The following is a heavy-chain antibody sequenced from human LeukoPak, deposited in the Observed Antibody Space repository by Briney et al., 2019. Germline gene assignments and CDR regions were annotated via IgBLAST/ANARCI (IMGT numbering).Heavy chain of an antibody. J-gene: IGHJ3*02. CDR3: ARITLGIFGSLGAFDI. V-gene: IGHV4-39*01. D-gene: IGHD3-3*01. CDR1: GGSISSSSYY. Sequence: SETLSLTCTVSGGSISSSSYYWGWIRQPPVKGLEWIGSICYSGSTYYNPSLKSRVTISVDTSKNQFSLKLSSVTAADTAVYYCARITLGIFGSLGAFDIWGQGTMVTVSS. CDR2: ICYSGST.